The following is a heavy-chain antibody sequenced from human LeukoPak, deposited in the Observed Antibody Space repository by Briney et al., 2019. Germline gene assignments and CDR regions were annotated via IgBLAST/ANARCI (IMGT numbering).Heavy chain of an antibody. J-gene: IGHJ3*02. CDR2: IYYSGST. CDR3: ARRSTPNYYGSGMGAFDI. V-gene: IGHV4-59*08. Sequence: ETLSLTCSVSGSSMNLYSWNWIRQSPGKGLEWIAYIYYSGSTNYNPSLKSRVTISVDTSKNQFSLKLSSVTAADTAVYYCARRSTPNYYGSGMGAFDIWGQGTMVTVSS. CDR1: GSSMNLYS. D-gene: IGHD3-10*01.